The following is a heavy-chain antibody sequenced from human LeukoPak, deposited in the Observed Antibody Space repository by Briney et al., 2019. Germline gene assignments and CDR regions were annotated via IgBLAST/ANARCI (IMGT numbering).Heavy chain of an antibody. J-gene: IGHJ6*03. V-gene: IGHV1-18*01. CDR2: ISGYNGNT. CDR1: GYTFTNYA. CDR3: ATNSGRYPPGPYYYYYMDV. D-gene: IGHD3-10*01. Sequence: ASVKVSCKASGYTFTNYAISWGRQAPGQGLEWMGWISGYNGNTNYAQKLQGRGTMTTDTSTRTAYMELSSMRSDDTAVYYCATNSGRYPPGPYYYYYMDVWGKGTTVTISS.